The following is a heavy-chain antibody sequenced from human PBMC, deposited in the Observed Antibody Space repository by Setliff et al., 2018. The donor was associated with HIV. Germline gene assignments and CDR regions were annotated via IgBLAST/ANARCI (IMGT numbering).Heavy chain of an antibody. CDR3: ARGADYRDV. V-gene: IGHV5-51*01. D-gene: IGHD4-17*01. CDR2: IYPGDSDT. J-gene: IGHJ4*02. Sequence: PGESLKISCKGSGYSFSNYWIGWVRQMPGKGLEWMGIIYPGDSDTRYSPSFQGQVTISADKSINTAYLQWTTLKASDSAFYFCARGADYRDVWGQGTLVTVSS. CDR1: GYSFSNYW.